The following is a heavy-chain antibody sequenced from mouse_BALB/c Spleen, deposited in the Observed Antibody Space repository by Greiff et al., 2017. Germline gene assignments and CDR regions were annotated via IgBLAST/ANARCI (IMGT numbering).Heavy chain of an antibody. Sequence: VQLQHSGAELVRPGASVTLSCKASGYTFTDYEMHWVKQTPVHGLEWIGAIDPETGGTAYNQKFKGKATLTADKSSSTAYMELRSLTSEDSAVYYCTRTGWPEAYWGQGTLVTVSA. CDR2: IDPETGGT. CDR3: TRTGWPEAY. V-gene: IGHV1-15*01. D-gene: IGHD2-3*01. CDR1: GYTFTDYE. J-gene: IGHJ3*01.